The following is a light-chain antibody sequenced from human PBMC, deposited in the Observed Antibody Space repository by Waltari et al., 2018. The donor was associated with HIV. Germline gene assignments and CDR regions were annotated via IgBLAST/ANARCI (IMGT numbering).Light chain of an antibody. CDR2: KNM. Sequence: QSVLTQPPSASGTPGQRVTISCSGSYSNIGSDNVYWYQHLPGTAPKLLIYKNMQRPSGVPGRFSGSKAGASAYLAISGRRSEDEADYYCTGWDASLSEYVFGPGTRVTV. V-gene: IGLV1-47*01. CDR1: YSNIGSDN. J-gene: IGLJ1*01. CDR3: TGWDASLSEYV.